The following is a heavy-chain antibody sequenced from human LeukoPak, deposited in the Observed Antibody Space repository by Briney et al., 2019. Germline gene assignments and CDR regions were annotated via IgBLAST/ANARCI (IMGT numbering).Heavy chain of an antibody. Sequence: SMKVSCKASGYTFTSYYMHWVRQAPGQGLEWMGIINPSGGSTSYAQKFQGRVTMTRDTSTSTVYMELSSLRSEDTAVYYCARVSKQLVRDYWGQGTLVTVSS. V-gene: IGHV1-46*01. CDR2: INPSGGST. D-gene: IGHD6-13*01. J-gene: IGHJ4*02. CDR3: ARVSKQLVRDY. CDR1: GYTFTSYY.